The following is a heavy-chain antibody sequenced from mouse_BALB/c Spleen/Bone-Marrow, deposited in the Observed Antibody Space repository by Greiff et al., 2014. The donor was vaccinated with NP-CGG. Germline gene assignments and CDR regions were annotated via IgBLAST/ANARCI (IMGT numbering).Heavy chain of an antibody. CDR2: INPYNGGT. J-gene: IGHJ3*01. V-gene: IGHV1S30*01. CDR1: GYSFTGYY. Sequence: VQLQQSGPELVKPGPSVKIPCKASGYSFTGYYMHWVKQSHGKSLEWIGEINPYNGGTGYNQKFKGKATLTVDTSSGTAYMELHSLTSEDSLAYYCARQLFGNYAYWGQGTLVAVSA. D-gene: IGHD2-1*01. CDR3: ARQLFGNYAY.